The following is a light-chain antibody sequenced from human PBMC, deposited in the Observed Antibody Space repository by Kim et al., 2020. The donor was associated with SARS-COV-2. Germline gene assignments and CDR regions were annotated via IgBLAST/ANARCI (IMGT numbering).Light chain of an antibody. V-gene: IGKV3-11*01. CDR2: DAS. CDR3: QRRSNWPLT. J-gene: IGKJ4*01. Sequence: EIVLTQSPATLSLSPGERATLSCRASQSVSSYLAWYQQKPGQAPRLLIYDASNRATGIPARFSGSGSGTDFTLTISSLEPEDFAGYYCQRRSNWPLTFGGGAKVDI. CDR1: QSVSSY.